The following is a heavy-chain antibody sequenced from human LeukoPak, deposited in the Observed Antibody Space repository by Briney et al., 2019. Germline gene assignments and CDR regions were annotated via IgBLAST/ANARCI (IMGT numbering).Heavy chain of an antibody. CDR2: IYYDGST. CDR1: GGSISSSDYY. CDR3: ARGPTYYYDSSGYSDAFDI. V-gene: IGHV4-39*07. Sequence: SETLSLTCTVSGGSISSSDYYWGWIRQPPGKGLEWIGNIYYDGSTYYTPSLKSRFTISVDTSKNQFSLKLTSVTAADTAVYYCARGPTYYYDSSGYSDAFDIWGQGTMVTVSS. D-gene: IGHD3-22*01. J-gene: IGHJ3*02.